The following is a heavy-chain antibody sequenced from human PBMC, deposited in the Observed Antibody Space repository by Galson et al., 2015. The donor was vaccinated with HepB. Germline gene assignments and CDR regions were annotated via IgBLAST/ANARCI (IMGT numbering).Heavy chain of an antibody. D-gene: IGHD4-17*01. J-gene: IGHJ4*02. Sequence: QSGAEVKKPGESLKISCKGSGYTFSDYWIAWVRQMPGKGPEWMGSVYSGDSQTRYSRSFQGQVSMSADKSIHTVYLQWSSLKAADTAMYFCARRSDSGDSCFDYWGQGTLVTVSS. CDR2: VYSGDSQT. CDR3: ARRSDSGDSCFDY. CDR1: GYTFSDYW. V-gene: IGHV5-51*01.